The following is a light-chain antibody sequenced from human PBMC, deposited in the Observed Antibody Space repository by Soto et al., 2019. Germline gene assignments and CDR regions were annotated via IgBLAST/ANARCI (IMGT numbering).Light chain of an antibody. V-gene: IGKV3-20*01. Sequence: EIVLTQSPGTLSLSPGERATLSCRASQSVSSSYLAWYQQKPGQAPRLLIYGASSRATGIPDRFSGSGSGTDFTLTSSRLEPEDFAVYYCQQYSSSPVFTFGPGTKVDIK. J-gene: IGKJ3*01. CDR3: QQYSSSPVFT. CDR2: GAS. CDR1: QSVSSSY.